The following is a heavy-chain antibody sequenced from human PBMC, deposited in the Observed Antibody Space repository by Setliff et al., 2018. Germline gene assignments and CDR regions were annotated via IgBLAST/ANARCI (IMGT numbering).Heavy chain of an antibody. J-gene: IGHJ4*02. CDR2: VQFDGSNK. CDR3: ARGTVCSGGSCYSLSGLDY. V-gene: IGHV3-30*02. D-gene: IGHD2-15*01. CDR1: GFTFNIYG. Sequence: PGGSLRLSCAASGFTFNIYGFNWVRQAPGKGLEWVAFVQFDGSNKYYADSVLGRFTISRDNIKNTAFLQMNSLRAEDTAVYYCARGTVCSGGSCYSLSGLDYWGQGTLVTVSS.